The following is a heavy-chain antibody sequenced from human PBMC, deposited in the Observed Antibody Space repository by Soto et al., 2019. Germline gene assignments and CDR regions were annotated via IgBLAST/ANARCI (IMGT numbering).Heavy chain of an antibody. CDR1: GFSFRSDW. D-gene: IGHD1-26*01. Sequence: EDQLVESGGGLVQPGGSLRLTCAVSGFSFRSDWMNWVRQAPGKGLEWVAHTNQDGSEKYYLDSVKGRFTIFRDNDKTSLYLQMNSLRAEDRVVYYCSGGVGDAIWGQGTLVTVSS. V-gene: IGHV3-7*04. CDR3: SGGVGDAI. CDR2: TNQDGSEK. J-gene: IGHJ4*02.